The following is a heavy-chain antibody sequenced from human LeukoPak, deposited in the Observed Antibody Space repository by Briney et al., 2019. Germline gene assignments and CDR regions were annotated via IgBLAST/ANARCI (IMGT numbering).Heavy chain of an antibody. CDR1: GFTVSSNY. CDR2: IYSGGST. D-gene: IGHD2-15*01. CDR3: AVGYCSGGSCYYH. J-gene: IGHJ4*02. V-gene: IGHV3-66*01. Sequence: PGGSLRLSCAASGFTVSSNYMSWVRQAPGKGLEWVSVIYSGGSTYYADSVKGRFTISRDNSKNTLYLQMNSLRAEDTAVYYCAVGYCSGGSCYYHWGQGTLVTVSS.